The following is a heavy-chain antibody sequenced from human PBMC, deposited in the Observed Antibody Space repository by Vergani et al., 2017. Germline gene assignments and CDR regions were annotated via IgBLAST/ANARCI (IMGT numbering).Heavy chain of an antibody. CDR2: INHSGST. V-gene: IGHV4-34*01. CDR3: ARRVRYCSSTSCSYMDV. D-gene: IGHD2-2*01. J-gene: IGHJ6*03. CDR1: GGSFSSYY. Sequence: QVQLQQWGAGLLKPSETLSLTCAVYGGSFSSYYWSWIRQPPGKGLEWIGEINHSGSTNYKPSLKSRVTISVDTSKNQFSLNLSSVTAADTAVYYCARRVRYCSSTSCSYMDVWGKGTTVTVSS.